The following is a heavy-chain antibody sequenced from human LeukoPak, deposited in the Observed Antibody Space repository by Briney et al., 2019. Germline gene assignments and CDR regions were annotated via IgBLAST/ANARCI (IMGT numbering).Heavy chain of an antibody. CDR1: GFTFSSYG. J-gene: IGHJ4*02. D-gene: IGHD3-22*01. CDR3: ARASVNYHDSSGYWAFDY. CDR2: ISYDGSNK. Sequence: GGSLRLSCAASGFTFSSYGMHWVRQAPGKGLEWVAVISYDGSNKYYADSVKGRFTISRDNSKNTLYLQMNSLRAEDTAVYYCARASVNYHDSSGYWAFDYWGQGTLVTVSS. V-gene: IGHV3-30*03.